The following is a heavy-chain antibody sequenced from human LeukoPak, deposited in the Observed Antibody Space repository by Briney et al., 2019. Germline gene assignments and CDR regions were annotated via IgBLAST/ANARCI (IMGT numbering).Heavy chain of an antibody. J-gene: IGHJ4*02. D-gene: IGHD6-13*01. V-gene: IGHV3-7*01. CDR1: GFTFSSYW. CDR2: IKQDGSEK. Sequence: GGSLRLSCAASGFTFSSYWMSWVRQAPGKGLEWVANIKQDGSEKYYVDSVKGRFTISRDNAKNSLYLQMNSLRAEDTAVYYCARGRNKGMRYSSSWYAQGYFDYWGQGTLVTVSS. CDR3: ARGRNKGMRYSSSWYAQGYFDY.